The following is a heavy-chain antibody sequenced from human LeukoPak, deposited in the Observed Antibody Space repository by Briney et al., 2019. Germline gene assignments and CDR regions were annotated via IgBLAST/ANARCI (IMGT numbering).Heavy chain of an antibody. D-gene: IGHD3-3*01. CDR1: GYTFTSYY. CDR3: ARDFSPKLLRFLEWSYYYYYGMDV. J-gene: IGHJ6*02. V-gene: IGHV1-46*01. Sequence: GASVKVSCKASGYTFTSYYMHWVRQAPGQGLEWMGIINPSGGSTSYAQKFQGRVTMTRDTSTSTVYMELSSLRSEDTAVYYCARDFSPKLLRFLEWSYYYYYGMDVWGQGTTVTVSS. CDR2: INPSGGST.